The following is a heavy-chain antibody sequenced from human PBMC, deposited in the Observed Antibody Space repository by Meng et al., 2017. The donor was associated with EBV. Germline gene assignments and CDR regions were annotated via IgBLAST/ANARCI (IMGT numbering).Heavy chain of an antibody. J-gene: IGHJ4*02. Sequence: QVQFVQSGAEVKMPGSSVKVSCKSSGDNFNNFGISWVRQAPGQGLEWMGDITPVFGIANYAESFQGRVTISADTSTRTAYMDLSSLRSDDTAVYYCVRDLWLRIGECVWGQGTLVTVSS. V-gene: IGHV1-69*17. CDR2: ITPVFGIA. CDR3: VRDLWLRIGECV. CDR1: GDNFNNFG. D-gene: IGHD5-12*01.